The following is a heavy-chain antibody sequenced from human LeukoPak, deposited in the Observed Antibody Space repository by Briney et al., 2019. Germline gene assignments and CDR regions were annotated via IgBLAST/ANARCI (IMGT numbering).Heavy chain of an antibody. CDR2: ISSGSRSI. CDR3: AKARDYYDSSGYYLGQA. CDR1: GFTFSSYT. V-gene: IGHV3-21*01. J-gene: IGHJ4*02. D-gene: IGHD3-22*01. Sequence: GGSLRLSCAASGFTFSSYTMNWVRQAPGKGLEWVSSISSGSRSIFYADSVKGRFTISRDNTKNSLYLQLNSLRAEDTAVYYCAKARDYYDSSGYYLGQAWGQGTLVTVSS.